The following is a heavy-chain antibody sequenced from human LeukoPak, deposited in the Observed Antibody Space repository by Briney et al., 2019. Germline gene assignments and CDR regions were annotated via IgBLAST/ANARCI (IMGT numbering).Heavy chain of an antibody. D-gene: IGHD2-21*01. Sequence: GGSLRLSCAASGFTFSNYAMSWVSQAPGKGLEWVSGISGSGGNTYHADSVKGRFTISRDNSKNTLYIQMNSLRAEDTAVYYCATEKGDSPDYWGQGTLVTVSS. J-gene: IGHJ4*02. CDR2: ISGSGGNT. CDR3: ATEKGDSPDY. V-gene: IGHV3-23*01. CDR1: GFTFSNYA.